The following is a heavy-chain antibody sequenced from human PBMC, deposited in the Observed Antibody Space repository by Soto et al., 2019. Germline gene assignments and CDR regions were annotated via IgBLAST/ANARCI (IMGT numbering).Heavy chain of an antibody. Sequence: GGSLRLSCAASGFTFSSYGMHWVRQAPGKGLEWVAVISYDGSNKYYADSVKGRFTISRDNSKNTLYLQMNSLRDEDTAVYYCAITIAGELTNYYYYYGMDVWGQGTTVTVSS. CDR1: GFTFSSYG. J-gene: IGHJ6*02. D-gene: IGHD3-16*01. CDR3: AITIAGELTNYYYYYGMDV. CDR2: ISYDGSNK. V-gene: IGHV3-30*03.